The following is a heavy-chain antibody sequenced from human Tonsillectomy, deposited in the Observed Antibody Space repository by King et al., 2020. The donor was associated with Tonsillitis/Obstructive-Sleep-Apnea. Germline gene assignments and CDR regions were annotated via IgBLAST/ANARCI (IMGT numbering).Heavy chain of an antibody. CDR2: ISYDGSNK. CDR3: AKDIDSYDYGGKGCSFDI. V-gene: IGHV3-30*18. Sequence: VQLVESGGGVVQPGRSLRLSCAASGFTFSSYGMHWVRQAPGKGLEGVAVISYDGSNKYYADSVKGRFTISRDNSKNKLYLHLNSLRAEDTAVYYCAKDIDSYDYGGKGCSFDIWGQGTMVTVSS. CDR1: GFTFSSYG. J-gene: IGHJ3*02. D-gene: IGHD4-23*01.